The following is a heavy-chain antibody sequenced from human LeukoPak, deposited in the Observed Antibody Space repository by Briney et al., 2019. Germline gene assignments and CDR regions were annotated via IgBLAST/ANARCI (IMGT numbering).Heavy chain of an antibody. CDR1: GFTFSNAW. J-gene: IGHJ4*02. D-gene: IGHD2-2*01. Sequence: GGSLRLSCAASGFTFSNAWMSWVRQAPGKGLEWVGRIRSYGGTIEYAAPVKGRFTISRDDSKNTLYLQMNSLKTEDTALYFCSTTKNVASASDFWGQGTLVTVSS. CDR2: IRSYGGTI. CDR3: STTKNVASASDF. V-gene: IGHV3-15*01.